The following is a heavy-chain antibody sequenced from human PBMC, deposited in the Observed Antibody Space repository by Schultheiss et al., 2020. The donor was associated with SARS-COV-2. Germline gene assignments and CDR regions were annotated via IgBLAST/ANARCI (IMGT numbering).Heavy chain of an antibody. CDR3: ARDPYGDGMDV. J-gene: IGHJ6*02. D-gene: IGHD4-17*01. CDR2: ISSSGSTI. Sequence: GGSLRLSCAASGFTFSSYEMNWVRQAPGKGLEWVSYISSSGSTIYYADSVKGRVTISRDNAKNSLYLQMNTLRAEDTAIYYCARDPYGDGMDVWGQGTTVTVSS. V-gene: IGHV3-48*03. CDR1: GFTFSSYE.